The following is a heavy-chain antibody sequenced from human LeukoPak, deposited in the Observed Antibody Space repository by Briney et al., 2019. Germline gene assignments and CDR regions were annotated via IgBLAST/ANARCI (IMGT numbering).Heavy chain of an antibody. J-gene: IGHJ5*02. CDR2: IYYSGST. Sequence: PSETLSLTCTVSGGSISSYYWSWIRQPPGKGLEWIGYIYYSGSTNYNPSLKSRVTIPVDTSKNQFSLKLSSVTAADTAVYYCAREIAYCGGDCYSAHWFDPWGQGTLVTVSS. D-gene: IGHD2-21*01. CDR3: AREIAYCGGDCYSAHWFDP. V-gene: IGHV4-59*01. CDR1: GGSISSYY.